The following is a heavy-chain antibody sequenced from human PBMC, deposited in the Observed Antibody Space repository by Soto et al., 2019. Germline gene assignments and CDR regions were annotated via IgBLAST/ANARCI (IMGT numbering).Heavy chain of an antibody. V-gene: IGHV4-39*01. Sequence: QLQLQESGPGLVKPSETLSLTCTVSGGSISSSSYYWGWIRQPPGKGLEWIGSIYYSGSTYYNPSLKSRVTISVDTSKNQFSLKLSSVTAADTAVYYCAGTTTPSYSDFWSGTGDFDIWGQGTMVTVSS. J-gene: IGHJ3*02. D-gene: IGHD3-3*01. CDR2: IYYSGST. CDR1: GGSISSSSYY. CDR3: AGTTTPSYSDFWSGTGDFDI.